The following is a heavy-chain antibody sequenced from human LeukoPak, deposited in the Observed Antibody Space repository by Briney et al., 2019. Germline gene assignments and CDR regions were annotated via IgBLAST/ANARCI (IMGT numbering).Heavy chain of an antibody. D-gene: IGHD1-26*01. Sequence: ASVKVSCKASGYTFSSYGISWVRQAPGQGLEWMGWISAYNGDTNYAQKVQGRVTMTTDTSTSTVYMELRSLKSDDTAVYYCARDPSGSFDFDYWGQGTLVTVSS. J-gene: IGHJ4*02. CDR3: ARDPSGSFDFDY. CDR1: GYTFSSYG. CDR2: ISAYNGDT. V-gene: IGHV1-18*01.